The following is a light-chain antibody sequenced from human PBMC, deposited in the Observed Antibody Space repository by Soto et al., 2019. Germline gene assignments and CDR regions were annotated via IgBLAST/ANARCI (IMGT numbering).Light chain of an antibody. Sequence: QSALTQPASVSGSPGQSITISCTGTSNDVGGYNWVSWYQQHPGKAPKLKIYDVSKRPSGVSDRFSGSKSDNTASLTISGLKAGDEAAYYCSSYTTTSSVVFGGGTKLTVL. CDR2: DVS. CDR3: SSYTTTSSVV. CDR1: SNDVGGYNW. V-gene: IGLV2-14*03. J-gene: IGLJ3*02.